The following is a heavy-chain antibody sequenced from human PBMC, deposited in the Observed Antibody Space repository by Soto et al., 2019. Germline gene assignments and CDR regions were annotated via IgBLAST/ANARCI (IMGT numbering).Heavy chain of an antibody. CDR1: GGSVSSGNYY. CDR2: IDYSGSI. V-gene: IGHV4-61*01. J-gene: IGHJ5*02. Sequence: SETLSLTCTVSGGSVSSGNYYWSWIRQPPGKGLEWIGYIDYSGSIKYNPSLKSRVTISVETSKNQFSLKLSSVTAADTAVYYCARVAYCGGDCYRGFDPWGQGTLVTVSS. CDR3: ARVAYCGGDCYRGFDP. D-gene: IGHD2-21*02.